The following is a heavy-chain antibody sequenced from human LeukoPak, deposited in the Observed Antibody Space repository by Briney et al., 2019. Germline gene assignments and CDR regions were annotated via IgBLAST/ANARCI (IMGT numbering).Heavy chain of an antibody. D-gene: IGHD5-24*01. J-gene: IGHJ4*02. CDR1: EFTFINYE. V-gene: IGHV3-48*03. Sequence: GGSLRLSCAASEFTFINYEMHWVRQAPGKGLEWVSYISSSGSTIYYADSVKGRFTISRDNAKNSLYLQMNSLRAEDTAVYSCVREDRRDGYNFDYWGQGTLVTVSS. CDR3: VREDRRDGYNFDY. CDR2: ISSSGSTI.